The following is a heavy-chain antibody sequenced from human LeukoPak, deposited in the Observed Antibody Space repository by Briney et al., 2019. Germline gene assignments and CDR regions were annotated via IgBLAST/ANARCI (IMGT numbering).Heavy chain of an antibody. CDR3: ARGHHGDSSGYLWEGYCDY. V-gene: IGHV4-34*01. Sequence: SETLSLTCAVYGGSFSGYYWSWIRQPPGKGLEWIGEINHSGSTNYNPSLKSRVTISVDTSKNQFSLKLSSVTAADTAVYYCARGHHGDSSGYLWEGYCDYWGQGTLVTVSS. CDR2: INHSGST. J-gene: IGHJ4*02. CDR1: GGSFSGYY. D-gene: IGHD3-22*01.